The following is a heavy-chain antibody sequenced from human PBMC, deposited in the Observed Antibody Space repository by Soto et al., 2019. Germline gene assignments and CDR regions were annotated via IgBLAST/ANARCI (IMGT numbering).Heavy chain of an antibody. Sequence: LGESLKISCKGSGYSCTSYWIGWVRQMPGKGLEWMGIIYPGDSDTRYSPSFQGQVTISADKSISTAYLQWSSLKASDTAMYYCARKTTVTIDAFDIWGQGTMVTVSS. CDR3: ARKTTVTIDAFDI. CDR2: IYPGDSDT. V-gene: IGHV5-51*01. D-gene: IGHD4-17*01. CDR1: GYSCTSYW. J-gene: IGHJ3*02.